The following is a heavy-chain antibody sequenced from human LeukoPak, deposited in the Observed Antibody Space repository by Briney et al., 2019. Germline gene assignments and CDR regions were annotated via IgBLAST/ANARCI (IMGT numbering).Heavy chain of an antibody. CDR1: GGSISSSSYY. CDR2: IYYSGST. J-gene: IGHJ6*03. CDR3: ERDPKSPYYYYMDV. Sequence: KPSETLSLTCTVSGGSISSSSYYWGWIRQPPGKGLEWIGSIYYSGSTYYNPSLKSRVTISVDTSKNQFSLKLSSVTAADTAVYYCERDPKSPYYYYMDVWGKGTTVTVSS. V-gene: IGHV4-39*07.